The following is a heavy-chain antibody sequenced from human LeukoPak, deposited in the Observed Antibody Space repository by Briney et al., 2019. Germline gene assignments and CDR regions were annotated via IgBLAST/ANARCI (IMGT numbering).Heavy chain of an antibody. V-gene: IGHV3-21*01. CDR1: GFTFSSYS. Sequence: AGGSLRLSCAASGFTFSSYSMNWVRQAPGKGLEWVSSISSSSSYIYYADSVKGRLTISRDNAKNSLYLQMNSLRAEDTAVYYCARRPLGQLVRGSSDYWGQGTLVTVSS. CDR3: ARRPLGQLVRGSSDY. D-gene: IGHD6-6*01. CDR2: ISSSSSYI. J-gene: IGHJ4*02.